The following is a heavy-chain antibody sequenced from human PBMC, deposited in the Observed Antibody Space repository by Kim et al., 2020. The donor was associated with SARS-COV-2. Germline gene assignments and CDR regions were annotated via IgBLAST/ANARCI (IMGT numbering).Heavy chain of an antibody. V-gene: IGHV5-10-1*01. D-gene: IGHD3-10*01. CDR3: ARRRYGSGSYLGIQDGMDV. CDR1: GYSFTSYW. Sequence: GESLKISCKGSGYSFTSYWISWVRQMPGKGLEWMGRIDPSDSYTNYSPSFQGHVTISADKSISTAYLQWSSLKASDTAMYYCARRRYGSGSYLGIQDGMDVWGQGTTVTVSS. J-gene: IGHJ6*02. CDR2: IDPSDSYT.